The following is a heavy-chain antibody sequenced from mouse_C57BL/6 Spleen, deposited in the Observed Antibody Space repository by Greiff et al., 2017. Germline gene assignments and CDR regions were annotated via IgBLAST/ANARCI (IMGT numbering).Heavy chain of an antibody. V-gene: IGHV5-16*01. CDR2: INYDGSST. CDR3: ARGGRDFDY. J-gene: IGHJ2*01. CDR1: GFTFSDYY. Sequence: EVKVIESEGGLVQPGSSMKLSCTASGFTFSDYYMAWVRQVPEKGLEWVANINYDGSSTYYLDSLKSRFIISRDNAKNILYLQMSSLKSEDTATYYCARGGRDFDYWGQGTTLTVSS. D-gene: IGHD1-1*02.